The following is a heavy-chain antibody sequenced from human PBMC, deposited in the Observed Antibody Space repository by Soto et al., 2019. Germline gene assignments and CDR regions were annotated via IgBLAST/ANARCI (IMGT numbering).Heavy chain of an antibody. Sequence: PGGSLRLSCAASGFTFSSYAMHWVRQAPGKGLEWVAVISYDGSNKYYADSVKGRFTISRDNSKNTLYLQMNSLRAEDTAVYYCARDGGIVVVPAAANWFDPWGQGPLVTVSS. V-gene: IGHV3-30-3*01. D-gene: IGHD2-2*01. J-gene: IGHJ5*02. CDR3: ARDGGIVVVPAAANWFDP. CDR1: GFTFSSYA. CDR2: ISYDGSNK.